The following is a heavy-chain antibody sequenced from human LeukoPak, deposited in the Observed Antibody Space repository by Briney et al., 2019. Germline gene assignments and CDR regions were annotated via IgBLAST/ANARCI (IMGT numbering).Heavy chain of an antibody. CDR3: ASSPVGATDY. CDR2: IYYSGST. D-gene: IGHD1-26*01. Sequence: SETLSLTCTVSGGSISSGGYYWSWIRQPPGKGLEWIGYIYYSGSTYYNPSLKSRVTISVDTSKNQFSLKLRSVTAADTAVYYCASSPVGATDYWGQGTLVTVSS. V-gene: IGHV4-30-4*01. J-gene: IGHJ4*02. CDR1: GGSISSGGYY.